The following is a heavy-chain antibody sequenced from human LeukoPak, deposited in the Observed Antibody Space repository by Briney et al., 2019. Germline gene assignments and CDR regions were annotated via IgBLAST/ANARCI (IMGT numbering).Heavy chain of an antibody. Sequence: ASVKVSCKASGYTFINYDFSWVRQAPGQGLEWMGWISTYNGNTNYAQKLQGRVTMTTDTSTSTAYMELRSLRSDDTAVYYCARDPNYYYYYYMDVWGKGTTVTISS. J-gene: IGHJ6*03. CDR1: GYTFINYD. V-gene: IGHV1-18*01. CDR3: ARDPNYYYYYYMDV. CDR2: ISTYNGNT.